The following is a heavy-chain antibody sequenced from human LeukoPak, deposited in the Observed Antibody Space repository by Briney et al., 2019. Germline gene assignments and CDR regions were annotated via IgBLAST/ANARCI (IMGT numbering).Heavy chain of an antibody. Sequence: SETLSLTCTVSGGSISSYYWSWLRQPPGKGLEWLGYIYYSGRTNYNPTLKSRVTISVDTSKNQFSLKLSSVTAADTAVYYCARDKCSSGPTHYYYMDVWGKGTTVTVSS. CDR3: ARDKCSSGPTHYYYMDV. J-gene: IGHJ6*03. D-gene: IGHD6-19*01. V-gene: IGHV4-59*01. CDR1: GGSISSYY. CDR2: IYYSGRT.